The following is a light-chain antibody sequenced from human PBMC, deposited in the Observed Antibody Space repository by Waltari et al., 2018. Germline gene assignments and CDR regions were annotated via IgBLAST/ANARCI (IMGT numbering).Light chain of an antibody. CDR2: GVT. Sequence: QSALTQPASVSGSPGQSITLSCTGTSIDIGAYNLVSWYQQHPGKAPKVIIYGVTERPSGVSDRFSGSKSANTASLTISGLQAEDEADYYCCSYADGTTSVFGGGTKVTVL. CDR1: SIDIGAYNL. CDR3: CSYADGTTSV. J-gene: IGLJ3*02. V-gene: IGLV2-23*02.